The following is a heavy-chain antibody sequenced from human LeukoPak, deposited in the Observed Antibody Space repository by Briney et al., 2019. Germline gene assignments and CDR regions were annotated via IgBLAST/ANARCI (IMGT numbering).Heavy chain of an antibody. Sequence: GESLTLSCAASGPTFSTYWMSWVRQAPGKGREWVGKIKQDGSETFYVDSVKGRFTISRDNAKNSLYLQMNSLRAEDTAVYYCARPRIVGATDAFDIWGQGTMVTVSS. CDR2: IKQDGSET. D-gene: IGHD1-26*01. CDR3: ARPRIVGATDAFDI. V-gene: IGHV3-7*01. J-gene: IGHJ3*02. CDR1: GPTFSTYW.